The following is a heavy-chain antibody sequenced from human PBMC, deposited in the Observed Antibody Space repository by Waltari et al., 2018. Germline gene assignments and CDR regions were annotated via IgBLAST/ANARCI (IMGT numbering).Heavy chain of an antibody. V-gene: IGHV4-38-2*01. CDR3: ARRPLVNWFDP. CDR1: GYSISSGYY. CDR2: IYHSGST. Sequence: QVQLQESGPGLVKPSETLSLTCAVSGYSISSGYYWGWIRQPPGKGLEWIGSIYHSGSTYYNPSLKSRVTISVDTSKNQFSLKLSSVTAADTAVYYCARRPLVNWFDPWGQGTLVTFSS. D-gene: IGHD2-2*01. J-gene: IGHJ5*02.